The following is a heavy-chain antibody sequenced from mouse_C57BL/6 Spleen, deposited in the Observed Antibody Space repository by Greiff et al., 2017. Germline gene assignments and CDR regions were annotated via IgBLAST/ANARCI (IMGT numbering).Heavy chain of an antibody. CDR3: ARSLYYDVAWFAY. J-gene: IGHJ3*01. Sequence: QVQLQQSGAELMKPGASVKLSCKATGYTFTGYWIEWVKQRPGHGLEWIGEMLPGSGSTNYHEKFKGKATFTADTSSNTAYMQLSSLSTEDSAIYYSARSLYYDVAWFAYWGQGTLVTVSA. CDR1: GYTFTGYW. D-gene: IGHD2-4*01. CDR2: MLPGSGST. V-gene: IGHV1-9*01.